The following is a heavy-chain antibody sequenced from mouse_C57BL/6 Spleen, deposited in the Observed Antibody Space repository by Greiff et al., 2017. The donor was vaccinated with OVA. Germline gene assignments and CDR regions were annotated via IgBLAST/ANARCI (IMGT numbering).Heavy chain of an antibody. CDR1: GYTFTSYW. Sequence: VQLQQPGTDLVKPGASVKLSCKASGYTFTSYWMHWVKQRPGQGLEWIGNINPSNGGTNYNEKFKSKATLTVDKSSSTAYMQLSSLTAEDSAVYYCARYNYDYDLYAMDYWGQGTSVTVSS. CDR3: ARYNYDYDLYAMDY. CDR2: INPSNGGT. V-gene: IGHV1-53*01. D-gene: IGHD2-4*01. J-gene: IGHJ4*01.